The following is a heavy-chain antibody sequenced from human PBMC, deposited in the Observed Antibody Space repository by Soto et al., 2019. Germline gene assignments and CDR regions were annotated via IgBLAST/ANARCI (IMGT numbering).Heavy chain of an antibody. D-gene: IGHD6-13*01. Sequence: SETLSLTCAVSGGSISSSNWWSWVRQPPGKGLEWIGEIYHSGSTNYNPSLKSRVTISVDKSKNQFSLKLSSVTAADTAVYYCARLNLGYSSSWPFDYWGQGTLVTVSS. CDR1: GGSISSSNW. V-gene: IGHV4-4*02. J-gene: IGHJ4*02. CDR3: ARLNLGYSSSWPFDY. CDR2: IYHSGST.